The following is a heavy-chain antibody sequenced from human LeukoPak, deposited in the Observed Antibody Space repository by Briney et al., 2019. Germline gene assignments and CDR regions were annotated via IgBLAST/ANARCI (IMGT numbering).Heavy chain of an antibody. CDR1: GFTFSRFS. J-gene: IGHJ6*03. V-gene: IGHV3-21*01. CDR3: ARDSWIPVANYYYYMDV. Sequence: GGSLRLSYAASGFTFSRFSMNWVRQAPGKGLEWVSSISSSSTYIYYTDSVKGRFTISRDNAKNSLYLQMNSLRAEDTAVYYCARDSWIPVANYYYYMDVWGKGTTVTVSS. D-gene: IGHD2-2*01. CDR2: ISSSSTYI.